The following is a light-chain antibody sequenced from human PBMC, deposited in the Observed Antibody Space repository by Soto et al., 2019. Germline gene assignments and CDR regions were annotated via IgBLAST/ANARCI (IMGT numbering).Light chain of an antibody. J-gene: IGKJ4*01. CDR1: QSVSSSY. CDR3: QQYGSSPT. Sequence: EIVLTQSPGTLSLSPGERATLSCRASQSVSSSYLAWYQQKPGQAPRLLIYGASSRATGIPDRFSGSGSGTDFTLTISRLESEDFAVYYCQQYGSSPTFGGGTEVDIK. V-gene: IGKV3-20*01. CDR2: GAS.